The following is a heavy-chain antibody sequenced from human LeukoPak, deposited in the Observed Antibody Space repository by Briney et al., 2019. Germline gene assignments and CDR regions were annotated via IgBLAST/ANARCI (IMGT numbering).Heavy chain of an antibody. CDR1: GYTFTDYF. D-gene: IGHD2-2*01. CDR3: ARVKKLMPELEF. CDR2: INPNSGAT. V-gene: IGHV1-2*02. J-gene: IGHJ4*02. Sequence: GASVKVSCKSSGYTFTDYFIHWVRQAPGQGLEWMGWINPNSGATKYAQKFQGRASMTRDTSINTAYMDLTNLRSDDTAIFYCARVKKLMPELEFWGQGTLVTVSS.